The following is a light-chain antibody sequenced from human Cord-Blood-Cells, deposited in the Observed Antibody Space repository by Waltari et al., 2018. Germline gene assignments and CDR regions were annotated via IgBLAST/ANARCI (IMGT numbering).Light chain of an antibody. V-gene: IGKV1-5*03. Sequence: DIQMTQSPSTLSASVGDRVTITCRASQSISTWLAWYQQKPVKAPKLLIYKASSLESGAPSRFSGSGSGTEFTLTISSLQPDDFATYYCQQYNSYSRTFGQGTKVEIK. CDR2: KAS. J-gene: IGKJ1*01. CDR3: QQYNSYSRT. CDR1: QSISTW.